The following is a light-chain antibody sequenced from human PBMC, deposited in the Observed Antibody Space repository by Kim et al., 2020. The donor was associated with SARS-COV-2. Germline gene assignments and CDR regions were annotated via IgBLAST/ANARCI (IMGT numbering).Light chain of an antibody. V-gene: IGLV3-1*01. J-gene: IGLJ1*01. Sequence: SYELTQPPSVSVSPGQTASITCSGDKLGDKYACWYQQKPGQSPVLVIYQDSKRPSGIPERFSGSNSGNTATLTISGPQAMDEADYYCQAWDSSIAVFGTG. CDR3: QAWDSSIAV. CDR2: QDS. CDR1: KLGDKY.